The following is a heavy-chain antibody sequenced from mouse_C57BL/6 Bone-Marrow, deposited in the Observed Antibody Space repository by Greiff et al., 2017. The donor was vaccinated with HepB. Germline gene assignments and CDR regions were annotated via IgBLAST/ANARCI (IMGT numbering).Heavy chain of an antibody. D-gene: IGHD2-14*01. CDR1: EYEFPSHD. Sequence: VQLQQSGGGLVQPGESLKLSCESNEYEFPSHDMSWVRKSPEKRLELVAAINSDGGSTYYPDTMERRFIISRDNTKKTLYLQMSSLRSEDTALYYCARQGVRGYFDVWGTGTTVTVSS. J-gene: IGHJ1*03. V-gene: IGHV5-2*01. CDR2: INSDGGST. CDR3: ARQGVRGYFDV.